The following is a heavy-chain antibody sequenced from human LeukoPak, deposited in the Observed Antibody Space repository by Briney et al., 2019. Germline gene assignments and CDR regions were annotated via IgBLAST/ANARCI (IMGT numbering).Heavy chain of an antibody. CDR1: GFPFSRHG. CDR2: IWYDGSNK. V-gene: IGHV3-33*01. D-gene: IGHD3-3*01. J-gene: IGHJ6*02. Sequence: GGSLRPPCAAAGFPFSRHGMHGVRQAPGKGLEGVAFIWYDGSNKYYADSVKGRFTISRDNSKNTLYLQMNSLRAEDTAVYYCARRIYEYYYYGMDVWGQGTTVTVSS. CDR3: ARRIYEYYYYGMDV.